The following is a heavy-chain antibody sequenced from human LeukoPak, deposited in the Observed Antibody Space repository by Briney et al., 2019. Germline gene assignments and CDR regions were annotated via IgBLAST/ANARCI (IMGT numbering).Heavy chain of an antibody. CDR1: GFTFSTYS. V-gene: IGHV3-23*01. J-gene: IGHJ4*02. CDR2: IYPSGGTT. D-gene: IGHD5-12*01. Sequence: GGSLRLSCAVSGFTFSTYSMSWVRQAPRKGLEWVSVIYPSGGTTYYADPVKGRFTISRDNSKNTLYLQMHSLRAEDTALYYCAKDQRPDSGYDIDSWGQGTLVTVSS. CDR3: AKDQRPDSGYDIDS.